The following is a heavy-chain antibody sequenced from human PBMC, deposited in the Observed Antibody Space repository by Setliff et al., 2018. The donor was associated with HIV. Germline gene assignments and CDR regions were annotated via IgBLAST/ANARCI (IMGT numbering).Heavy chain of an antibody. V-gene: IGHV1-69*10. J-gene: IGHJ4*02. D-gene: IGHD1-26*01. CDR2: IIPILGIA. CDR3: ASLVGAMGNFDY. Sequence: SVKVSCKASGGTFSSYAISWVRQAPGQGLEWMGGIIPILGIANYAQKFQGRVTITTDESTSTAYMELSSLRSEDTAVYYCASLVGAMGNFDYWGQGTLVTVSS. CDR1: GGTFSSYA.